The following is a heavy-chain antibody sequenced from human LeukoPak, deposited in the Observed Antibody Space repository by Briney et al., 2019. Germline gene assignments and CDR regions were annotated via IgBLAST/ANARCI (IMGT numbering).Heavy chain of an antibody. CDR2: VGIAADT. V-gene: IGHV3-13*01. J-gene: IGHJ4*02. Sequence: GGSLRLSCAASGFTFSDHAMHWVRQAPGKGLEWVSAVGIAADTFYPGSVKGRFTISRENAKNSLYLQMNSLRVEDTAVYYCARGLMEYCDQTRCPFDSWGQGILVTVSS. CDR3: ARGLMEYCDQTRCPFDS. D-gene: IGHD3-16*01. CDR1: GFTFSDHA.